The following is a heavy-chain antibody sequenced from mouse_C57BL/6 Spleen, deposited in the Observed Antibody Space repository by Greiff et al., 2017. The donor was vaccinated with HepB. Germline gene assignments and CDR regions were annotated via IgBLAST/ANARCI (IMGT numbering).Heavy chain of an antibody. V-gene: IGHV5-4*01. CDR1: GFTFSSYA. CDR2: ISDGGSYT. CDR3: ARPYDDYYAMDY. Sequence: EVQLVESGGGLAKPGGSLKLSCAASGFTFSSYAMSWVRPTPEKRLEWVETISDGGSYTYYPDNVKGRFTISRYNAKNNLSLQMSHLKSEDTAMYYCARPYDDYYAMDYWGQGTSVTVSS. J-gene: IGHJ4*01. D-gene: IGHD2-3*01.